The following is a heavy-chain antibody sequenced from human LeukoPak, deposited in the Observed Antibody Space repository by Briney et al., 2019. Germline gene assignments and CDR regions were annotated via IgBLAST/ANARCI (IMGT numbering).Heavy chain of an antibody. J-gene: IGHJ4*02. V-gene: IGHV3-53*03. CDR2: IYSGGST. Sequence: GGSLRLSCAASGFTVSSNYMSWVRQAPGKGLEWVSVIYSGGSTYYADSVKGRFTISRDNAKNSLYLQMNSLRADDTAVYYCAKDQDPHSYGSGSYAPFDYWGQGTLVTVSS. CDR1: GFTVSSNY. CDR3: AKDQDPHSYGSGSYAPFDY. D-gene: IGHD3-10*01.